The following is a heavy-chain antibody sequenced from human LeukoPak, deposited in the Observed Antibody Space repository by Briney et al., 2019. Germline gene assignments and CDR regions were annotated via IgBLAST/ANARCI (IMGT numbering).Heavy chain of an antibody. D-gene: IGHD1-26*01. CDR1: GFTFINAW. CDR2: ISRSGSTI. V-gene: IGHV3-48*04. Sequence: QPGGSLRLSCAASGFTFINAWMTWVRQAPGKGLEWLSYISRSGSTIYYADSVKGRFTISRDNAKNSLYLQMNSLRAEDTAVYYCARARIVGAQRLRDAFDIWGQGTMVTVSS. J-gene: IGHJ3*02. CDR3: ARARIVGAQRLRDAFDI.